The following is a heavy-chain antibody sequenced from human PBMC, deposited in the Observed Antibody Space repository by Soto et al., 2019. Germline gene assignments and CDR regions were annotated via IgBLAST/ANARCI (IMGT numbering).Heavy chain of an antibody. CDR3: ARGYASSWYTYYFDY. J-gene: IGHJ4*02. V-gene: IGHV4-59*08. Sequence: SETLSLTCTVSGGSISSYYWSWIRQPPGKGLEWIGYIYYSGSTNYNPSLKSRVTISVDTSKNQFSLKLNSVTAADTAVYHCARGYASSWYTYYFDYWGQGTLVTVSS. CDR1: GGSISSYY. CDR2: IYYSGST. D-gene: IGHD6-13*01.